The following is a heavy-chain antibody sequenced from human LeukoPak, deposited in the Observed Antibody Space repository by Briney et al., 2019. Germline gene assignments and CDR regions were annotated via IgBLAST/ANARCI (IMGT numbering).Heavy chain of an antibody. CDR3: VARGLSSDY. Sequence: GGSLRLSCAASGFTFSSYSMSWVRQALEKGLEWVSYISSSSRAFYYADSVKGRFTISRDNAKNSLYLQMNSLRDEDTAVFYCVARGLSSDYWGQGTLVTVSS. CDR1: GFTFSSYS. CDR2: ISSSSRAF. V-gene: IGHV3-48*02. J-gene: IGHJ4*02.